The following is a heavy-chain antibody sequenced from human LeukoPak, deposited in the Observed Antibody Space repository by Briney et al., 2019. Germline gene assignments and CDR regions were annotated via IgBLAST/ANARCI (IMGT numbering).Heavy chain of an antibody. CDR3: ARDYGSGSYYNLDY. J-gene: IGHJ4*02. V-gene: IGHV1-2*02. Sequence: GASVKVSCKASGYTFTGYYMHWVQQAPGQGLEWMGWINPNSGGTNYAQKFQGRVTMTRDTSNSTAYLELSRLRPDDTAVYYCARDYGSGSYYNLDYWGQGTLVTVSS. D-gene: IGHD3-10*01. CDR1: GYTFTGYY. CDR2: INPNSGGT.